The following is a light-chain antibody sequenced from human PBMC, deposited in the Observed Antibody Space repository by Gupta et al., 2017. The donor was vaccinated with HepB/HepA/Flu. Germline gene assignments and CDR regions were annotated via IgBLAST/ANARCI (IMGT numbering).Light chain of an antibody. CDR1: ASNFGSDS. V-gene: IGLV1-44*01. J-gene: IGLJ2*01. CDR2: DNH. Sequence: QSVLPQPPSASATPGQRVTISCSGSASNFGSDSVTWYRQHPGTAPKLLIYDNHKRPSGVPYRISCSKSGTSATLAISGLQAEDVGFYYCAAWDDSLNCPLFGGGTKLTVL. CDR3: AAWDDSLNCPL.